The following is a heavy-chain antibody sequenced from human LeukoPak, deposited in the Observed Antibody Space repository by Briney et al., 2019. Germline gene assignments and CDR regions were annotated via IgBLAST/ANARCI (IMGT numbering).Heavy chain of an antibody. CDR3: ARRHGRCSDGSCYYPDY. CDR2: MNPNSGNT. Sequence: ASVKVSCKASGYTFTSYDINWMRQATGQGLERMGWMNPNSGNTGYAQKFQGRVTMTRNSSITTAYMELSSLRSEDTAVYYCARRHGRCSDGSCYYPDYWGQGTLVTVSS. V-gene: IGHV1-8*01. J-gene: IGHJ4*02. D-gene: IGHD2-15*01. CDR1: GYTFTSYD.